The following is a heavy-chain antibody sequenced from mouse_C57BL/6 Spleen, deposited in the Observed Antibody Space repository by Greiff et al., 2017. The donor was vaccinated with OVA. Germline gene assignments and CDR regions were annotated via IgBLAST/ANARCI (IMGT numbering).Heavy chain of an antibody. D-gene: IGHD1-1*01. Sequence: QVQLQQPGAELVKPGASVKLSCKASGYTFTSYWLHWVKQRPGRGLEWIGRIDPNSGGTQYNEKFKSKATLTVDKPSSTAYMQRKRRTSENSAVYYWARSGNYDGNRLFDYWGQGTTHT. V-gene: IGHV1-72*01. CDR1: GYTFTSYW. CDR3: ARSGNYDGNRLFDY. CDR2: IDPNSGGT. J-gene: IGHJ2*01.